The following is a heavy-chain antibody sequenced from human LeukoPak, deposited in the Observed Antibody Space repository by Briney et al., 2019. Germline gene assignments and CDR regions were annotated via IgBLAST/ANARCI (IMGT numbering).Heavy chain of an antibody. CDR1: GFTFSNYW. CDR3: ASRGYSYGYSF. V-gene: IGHV3-7*01. CDR2: IKEDGSEK. D-gene: IGHD5-18*01. J-gene: IGHJ4*02. Sequence: GGSLRLSCAASGFTFSNYWMSWVRQAPGKGLEWVADIKEDGSEKYYVDSVKGRFTISRDNAKNSLYLQMNSLRAEDTAVYYCASRGYSYGYSFWGQGTLVTVSS.